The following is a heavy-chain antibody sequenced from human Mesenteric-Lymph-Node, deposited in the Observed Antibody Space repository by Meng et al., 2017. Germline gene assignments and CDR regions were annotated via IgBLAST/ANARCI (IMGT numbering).Heavy chain of an antibody. CDR1: GGSVSSGSYY. CDR2: IYYSGST. Sequence: SETLSLTCTVSGGSVSSGSYYWSWIRQPPGKGLEWIGYIYYSGSTNYNPSLKSRVTISVDTSKNQFSLKLSSVTAADTAVYYCARMIRVYYYGMDVWGQGTTVTVSS. CDR3: ARMIRVYYYGMDV. J-gene: IGHJ6*02. D-gene: IGHD3-22*01. V-gene: IGHV4-61*01.